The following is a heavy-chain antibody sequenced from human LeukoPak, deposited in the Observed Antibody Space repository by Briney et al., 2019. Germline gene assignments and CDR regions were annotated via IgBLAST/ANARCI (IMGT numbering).Heavy chain of an antibody. CDR2: ISSSSSTI. D-gene: IGHD3-3*01. CDR1: GFTFSSYS. Sequence: GGSLRLSCAASGFTFSSYSMNWVRQAPGKGLEWVSYISSSSSTIYYADSVKGRFTISRDDAKNSLYLQMNSLRAEDTAVYYCGRTFEVAQVFDYWLQATLVTVP. J-gene: IGHJ4*02. CDR3: GRTFEVAQVFDY. V-gene: IGHV3-48*01.